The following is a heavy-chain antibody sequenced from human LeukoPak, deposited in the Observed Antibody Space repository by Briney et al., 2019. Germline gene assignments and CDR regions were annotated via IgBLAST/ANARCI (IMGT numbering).Heavy chain of an antibody. CDR2: IKQDGTEK. Sequence: GESLRLSCAASGFTFTTYWLGWVRQPPGKGLEWVANIKQDGTEKYYVDSVKGRFTISRDNAKNSLYLQMNSLRAEDTALYYCARDVDYDYVWGSYYFDYWGQGTLVTVSS. J-gene: IGHJ4*02. V-gene: IGHV3-7*03. CDR1: GFTFTTYW. CDR3: ARDVDYDYVWGSYYFDY. D-gene: IGHD3-16*01.